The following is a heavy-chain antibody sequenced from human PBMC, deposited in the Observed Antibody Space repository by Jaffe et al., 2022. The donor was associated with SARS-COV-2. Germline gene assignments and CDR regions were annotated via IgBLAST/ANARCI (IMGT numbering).Heavy chain of an antibody. D-gene: IGHD3-22*01. Sequence: QLQLQESGPGLVKPSETLSLTCTVSGASISSGRYYWGWIRQPPGKGLEWIGSIFYSGSTYFNPSLKSRVSLFVDTSKNQFSLKLSSVTAADTAVYYCARQSQFYYDSSDQTIWFDPWGQGTLVTVSS. CDR2: IFYSGST. J-gene: IGHJ5*02. CDR1: GASISSGRYY. V-gene: IGHV4-39*01. CDR3: ARQSQFYYDSSDQTIWFDP.